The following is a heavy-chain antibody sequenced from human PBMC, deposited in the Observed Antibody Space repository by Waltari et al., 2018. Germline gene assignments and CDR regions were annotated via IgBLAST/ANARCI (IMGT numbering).Heavy chain of an antibody. CDR1: GGSISSSSYY. CDR3: ARDVPVAGSGWFDP. CDR2: IYYSGST. D-gene: IGHD6-19*01. Sequence: QLQLPESGPGLVKPSETLSLTCTVSGGSISSSSYYWGWIRQPPGKGLEWIGSIYYSGSTYYNPSLKSRGTISVDTSKNQFSLKLSSVTAADTAVYYCARDVPVAGSGWFDPWGQGTLVTVSS. V-gene: IGHV4-39*07. J-gene: IGHJ5*02.